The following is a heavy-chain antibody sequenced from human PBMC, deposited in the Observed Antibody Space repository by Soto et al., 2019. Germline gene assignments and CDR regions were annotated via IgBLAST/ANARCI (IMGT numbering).Heavy chain of an antibody. CDR3: AREGRDGYNYFFDD. V-gene: IGHV4-31*03. Sequence: LSLTCTVSGDSGNRGGYYWSWIRQHPGKGLEWIGYIYYTGSTDYNPSLKSRVTISIDTSKNQFSLKLSSVTAADTGVYCCAREGRDGYNYFFDDWGQGTLVTSPQ. CDR1: GDSGNRGGYY. CDR2: IYYTGST. J-gene: IGHJ4*02. D-gene: IGHD5-12*01.